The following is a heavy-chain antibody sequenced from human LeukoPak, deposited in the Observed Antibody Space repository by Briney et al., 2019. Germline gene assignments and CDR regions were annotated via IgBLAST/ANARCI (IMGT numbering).Heavy chain of an antibody. CDR2: ISYDGSNK. J-gene: IGHJ6*02. CDR3: AKAVNYGSGSYYNVHYYYYGMDV. D-gene: IGHD3-10*01. V-gene: IGHV3-30*18. CDR1: GFTFSSYG. Sequence: GGSLRLSCAASGFTFSSYGMHWVRQAPGKGLEWVAVISYDGSNKYYADSVKDRFTISRDNSKNTLYLQMNNLRAEGTAVCYCAKAVNYGSGSYYNVHYYYYGMDVWGQGTTVTVSS.